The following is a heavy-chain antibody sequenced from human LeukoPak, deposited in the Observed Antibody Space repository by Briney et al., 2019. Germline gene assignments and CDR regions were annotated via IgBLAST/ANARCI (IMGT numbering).Heavy chain of an antibody. CDR1: GFTFSSYW. CDR3: ARAPSEIGGYYPEYFRH. Sequence: GGSLRLSCAASGFTFSSYWMHWVRQAPGKGLVWVSRIKSDGSTNYADSVKGRFIISRDNAKNTLSLQMNSLRAEDTGVYYCARAPSEIGGYYPEYFRHWGQGTLVTVSS. CDR2: IKSDGST. V-gene: IGHV3-74*01. J-gene: IGHJ1*01. D-gene: IGHD3-22*01.